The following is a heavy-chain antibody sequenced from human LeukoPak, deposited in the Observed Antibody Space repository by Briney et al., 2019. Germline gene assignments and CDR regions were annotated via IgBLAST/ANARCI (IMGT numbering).Heavy chain of an antibody. D-gene: IGHD2-2*02. Sequence: PGGSLRLSCAASGFTFSSYAMSWVRQAPGKGLEWVSAISGSGGSTYYADSVKGRFTISRDNSKNTLYLQMNSLRAEDTAVYYCAKDHRVGYQLLYLILLDAFDIWGQGTMVTVSS. CDR2: ISGSGGST. J-gene: IGHJ3*02. CDR1: GFTFSSYA. V-gene: IGHV3-23*01. CDR3: AKDHRVGYQLLYLILLDAFDI.